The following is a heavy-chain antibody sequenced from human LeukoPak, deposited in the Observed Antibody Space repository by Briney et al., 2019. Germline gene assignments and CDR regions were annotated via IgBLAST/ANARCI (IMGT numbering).Heavy chain of an antibody. V-gene: IGHV4-4*07. CDR3: ARSSSSSSYTAFDI. Sequence: KPSETLSLTCTVSGGSIRSYCWSWVRQPAGKGLEWIGRIYFSGSTNYSPSLKSRVTLSIDTSNSQFLLNLHSVTAADTAVYYCARSSSSSSYTAFDIWGQGTMVTVSS. J-gene: IGHJ3*02. D-gene: IGHD6-13*01. CDR2: IYFSGST. CDR1: GGSIRSYC.